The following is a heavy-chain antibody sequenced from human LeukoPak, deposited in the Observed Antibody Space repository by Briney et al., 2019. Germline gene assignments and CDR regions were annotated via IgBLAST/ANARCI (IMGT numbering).Heavy chain of an antibody. V-gene: IGHV1-46*01. CDR1: GYTFARYY. Sequence: GASVKVSCKASGYTFARYYIHWVRQAPGQGLEWMGIINPSGGGTRYAQKFQGRVTMTRDTSTSTVYMELSSLRSDDTAVYYCARGGYYDSSGSFDPWGQGTLVTVSS. J-gene: IGHJ5*02. D-gene: IGHD3-22*01. CDR2: INPSGGGT. CDR3: ARGGYYDSSGSFDP.